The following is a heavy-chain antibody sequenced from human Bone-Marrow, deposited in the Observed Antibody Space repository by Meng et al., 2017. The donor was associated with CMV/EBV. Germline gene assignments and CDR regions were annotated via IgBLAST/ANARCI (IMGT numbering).Heavy chain of an antibody. Sequence: GESLKISCAASGFTFSSYAMHWVRQAPGKGLEWVAVISYDGSNKYYADSVKGRFTISRDNAKNSLYLQMNSLRAEDTAVYYCARPARTTDYYDSSGLRPKRGMDVWGQGTTVTVSS. D-gene: IGHD3-22*01. CDR2: ISYDGSNK. CDR1: GFTFSSYA. CDR3: ARPARTTDYYDSSGLRPKRGMDV. V-gene: IGHV3-30*04. J-gene: IGHJ6*02.